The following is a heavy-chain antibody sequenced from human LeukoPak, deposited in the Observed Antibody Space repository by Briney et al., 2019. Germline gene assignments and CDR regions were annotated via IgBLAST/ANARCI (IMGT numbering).Heavy chain of an antibody. CDR1: GFTFSSYW. CDR2: IKQDGSEK. V-gene: IGHV3-7*01. Sequence: PGGSLRLSCAASGFTFSSYWMSWVRQAPGKGLEWVANIKQDGSEKYYVDSVKGRFTISRDNAKNSLYLQMNSLRAEDTAVYYCARTRGPYYDFWSGYFDYWGQGTLVTVSS. D-gene: IGHD3-3*01. CDR3: ARTRGPYYDFWSGYFDY. J-gene: IGHJ4*02.